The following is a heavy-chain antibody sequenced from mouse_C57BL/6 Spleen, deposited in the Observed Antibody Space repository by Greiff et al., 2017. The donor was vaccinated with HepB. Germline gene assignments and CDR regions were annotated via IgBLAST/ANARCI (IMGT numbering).Heavy chain of an antibody. Sequence: EVQLQQSGPELVKPGASVKIPCKASGYTFTDYNMDWVKQSHGKSLEWIGDINPNNGGTNYNQKFKGMATLTVDKSSSTAYMELRSLTSEDTAVYYCARSDGLDYWGQGTTLTVSS. V-gene: IGHV1-18*01. D-gene: IGHD2-3*01. CDR1: GYTFTDYN. J-gene: IGHJ2*01. CDR2: INPNNGGT. CDR3: ARSDGLDY.